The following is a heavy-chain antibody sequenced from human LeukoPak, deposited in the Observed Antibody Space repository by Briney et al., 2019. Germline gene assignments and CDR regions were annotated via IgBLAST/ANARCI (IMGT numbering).Heavy chain of an antibody. CDR1: GFTFSRYG. D-gene: IGHD6-19*01. J-gene: IGHJ4*02. CDR2: ISGSGGST. V-gene: IGHV3-23*01. Sequence: PGGSLRLSCAASGFTFSRYGMSWVRQARGKGLEWVSAISGSGGSTYYADSVKGRFTISRDNSKNTLYLQMNSLRAEHTAVYYCEKDANPSEYSSGWYHSHYWRQGTLVTVSS. CDR3: EKDANPSEYSSGWYHSHY.